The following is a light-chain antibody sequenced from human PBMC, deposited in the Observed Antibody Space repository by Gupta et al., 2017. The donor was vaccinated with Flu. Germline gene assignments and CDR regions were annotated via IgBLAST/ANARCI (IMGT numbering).Light chain of an antibody. Sequence: ERATLSCMASQSVSSNLAWYQQKPGQAPRLLIYGASTRATGIPARFSGSGSGTEFTLTISSLQSEDFAVYYCQQYNNWPPLTFGGGTKVEIK. CDR1: QSVSSN. V-gene: IGKV3-15*01. J-gene: IGKJ4*01. CDR3: QQYNNWPPLT. CDR2: GAS.